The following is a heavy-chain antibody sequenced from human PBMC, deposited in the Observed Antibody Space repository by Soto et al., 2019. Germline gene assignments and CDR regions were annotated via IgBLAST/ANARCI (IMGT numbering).Heavy chain of an antibody. CDR3: ARVGSWYGYYYYGMDV. D-gene: IGHD6-13*01. CDR1: GGSFSGYY. CDR2: INHSGST. Sequence: PSETLSLTCAVYGGSFSGYYWSWIRQPPGKGLEWIGEINHSGSTNYNPSLKSRVTISVDTSKNQFSLKLSSVTAADTAVYYCARVGSWYGYYYYGMDVWGQGTTVTVSS. V-gene: IGHV4-34*01. J-gene: IGHJ6*02.